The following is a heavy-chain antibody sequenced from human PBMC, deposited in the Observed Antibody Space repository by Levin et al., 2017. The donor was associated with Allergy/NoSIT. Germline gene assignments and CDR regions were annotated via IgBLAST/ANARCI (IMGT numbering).Heavy chain of an antibody. CDR1: GFTFSTYA. J-gene: IGHJ6*02. CDR3: AKTMCGSDSCYFGPAYGMDG. Sequence: PSETLSLTCAASGFTFSTYAMTWVRQAPGEGLQYVSAIRGRGDTTYYADSVKGRFTISRDTSKNILYLQMNTLRVEDTAVYYCAKTMCGSDSCYFGPAYGMDGWGQGTTVTVSS. V-gene: IGHV3-23*01. D-gene: IGHD2-21*01. CDR2: IRGRGDTT.